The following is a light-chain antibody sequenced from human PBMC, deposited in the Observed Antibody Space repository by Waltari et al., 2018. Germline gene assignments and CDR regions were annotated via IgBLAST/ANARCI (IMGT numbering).Light chain of an antibody. CDR3: TSKTTSNTLV. V-gene: IGLV2-14*03. J-gene: IGLJ3*02. CDR2: DVA. Sequence: QSALTQPGSVSGAPGQSITISCTGTTSDVGGYDYVSWYQQSPGEAPKLILYDVANRPSGVAKRFSGSKSGSTASLTISGLQAEDEALYYCTSKTTSNTLVFGGGTKVTVL. CDR1: TSDVGGYDY.